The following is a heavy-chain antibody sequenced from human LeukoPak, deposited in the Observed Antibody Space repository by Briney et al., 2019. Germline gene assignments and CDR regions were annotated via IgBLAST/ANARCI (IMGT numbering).Heavy chain of an antibody. D-gene: IGHD3-10*01. J-gene: IGHJ4*02. Sequence: SETLSLTCAVSGGSISSDNYYWGWIRQPPGKGLEWIGSVFYSGNTYYSPSLKSRLSISVDTRKNQFSLKLSSVTAADTAVYYCARHKEGPRSYFDDWGQGTLVTVSS. V-gene: IGHV4-39*01. CDR2: VFYSGNT. CDR3: ARHKEGPRSYFDD. CDR1: GGSISSDNYY.